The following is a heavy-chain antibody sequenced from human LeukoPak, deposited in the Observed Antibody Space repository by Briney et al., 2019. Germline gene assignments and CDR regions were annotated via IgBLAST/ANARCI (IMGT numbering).Heavy chain of an antibody. J-gene: IGHJ6*03. CDR1: GFTFSSYA. V-gene: IGHV3-30*04. CDR2: ISYDESNK. D-gene: IGHD6-13*01. CDR3: ARLGDSSSWYLNYYYMDV. Sequence: PGGSLRLSCAASGFTFSSYAMHWVRQAPGKGLEWVAVISYDESNKYYADSVKGRFTISRDNSKNTLYLQMNSLRDEDTAVYYCARLGDSSSWYLNYYYMDVWGKGTTVTVSS.